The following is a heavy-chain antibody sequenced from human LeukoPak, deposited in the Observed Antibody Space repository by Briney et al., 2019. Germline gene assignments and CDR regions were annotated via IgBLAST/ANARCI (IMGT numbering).Heavy chain of an antibody. CDR3: ARGRSSWFLYYFDY. J-gene: IGHJ4*02. D-gene: IGHD6-13*01. CDR2: IWYDGSNK. Sequence: GGSLRLSCAASGFTFSSYGMHWVRQAPGKGLEWVAVIWYDGSNKYYADSVKGRFTISRDNSKNTLYLQMNSLRAEDTAVYYCARGRSSWFLYYFDYWGQGTLVTVSS. V-gene: IGHV3-33*01. CDR1: GFTFSSYG.